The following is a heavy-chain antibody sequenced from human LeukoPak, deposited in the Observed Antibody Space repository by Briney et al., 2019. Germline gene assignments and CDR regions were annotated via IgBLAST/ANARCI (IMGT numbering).Heavy chain of an antibody. CDR3: ARRITIFGVVTHDAFDI. Sequence: KPSETLSLTWAVYGGSFSGYYWSWIRQPPGKGLEWIGYIYYSGSTNYNPSLKSRVTISVDTSKNQFSLKLSSVTAADTAVYYCARRITIFGVVTHDAFDIWGQGTMVTVSS. CDR1: GGSFSGYY. D-gene: IGHD3-3*01. V-gene: IGHV4-59*01. CDR2: IYYSGST. J-gene: IGHJ3*02.